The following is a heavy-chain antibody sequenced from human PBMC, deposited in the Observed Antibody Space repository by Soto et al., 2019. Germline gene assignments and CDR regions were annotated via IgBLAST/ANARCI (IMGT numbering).Heavy chain of an antibody. CDR1: GGSISSGGYS. V-gene: IGHV4-30-2*01. CDR3: ARVLWFGELSGWFDP. Sequence: PSETLSLTCAVSGGSISSGGYSWSWIRQPPGKGLEWIGYIYHSGSTYYNPSLKSRVTISVDKSKNQFSLKLSSVTAADTAVYYCARVLWFGELSGWFDPWGQGTLVTVS. CDR2: IYHSGST. J-gene: IGHJ5*02. D-gene: IGHD3-10*01.